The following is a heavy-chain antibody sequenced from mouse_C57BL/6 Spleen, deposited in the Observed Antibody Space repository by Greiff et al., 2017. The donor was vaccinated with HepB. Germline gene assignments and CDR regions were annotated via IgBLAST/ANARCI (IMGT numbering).Heavy chain of an antibody. V-gene: IGHV1-58*01. CDR2: IYIGNGYT. CDR1: GYTFTSYG. Sequence: VQLQQSGAELVRPGSSVKMSCKTSGYTFTSYGINWVKQRPGQGLEWIGYIYIGNGYTEYTEKFKGKATLTSDTASSTAYMQLSSLTSEDSAIYFCARTAQSTFFFDYWGQGTTLTVSS. D-gene: IGHD3-2*02. CDR3: ARTAQSTFFFDY. J-gene: IGHJ2*01.